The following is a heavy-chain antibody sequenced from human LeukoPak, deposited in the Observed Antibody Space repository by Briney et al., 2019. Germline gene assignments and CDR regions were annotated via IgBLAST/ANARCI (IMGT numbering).Heavy chain of an antibody. D-gene: IGHD3-22*01. Sequence: ASVKVSCKASGGTFSSYSISWVRQAPGQGLEWMGGINPIFGTATYDKPFQGRVTITSVETTRTAYSQLSSLRSEDTAVYYCAATYYYGSSVTWFDHWGQGTLVTVSS. CDR1: GGTFSSYS. CDR2: INPIFGTA. J-gene: IGHJ5*02. V-gene: IGHV1-69*13. CDR3: AATYYYGSSVTWFDH.